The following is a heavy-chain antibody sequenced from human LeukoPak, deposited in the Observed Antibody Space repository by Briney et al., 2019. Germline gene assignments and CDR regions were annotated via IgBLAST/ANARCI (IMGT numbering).Heavy chain of an antibody. CDR3: ARDKSFTLDL. CDR1: GFTFSRYW. V-gene: IGHV3-74*01. J-gene: IGHJ5*02. Sequence: GGSLRLSCAASGFTFSRYWTHWVRQAPGKGLVWVSHINSDGSSTTYADSVKGRFTISRDNAKDTLYLQMNSLRAEDTAVYYCARDKSFTLDLWGQGTLVTVSS. CDR2: INSDGSST.